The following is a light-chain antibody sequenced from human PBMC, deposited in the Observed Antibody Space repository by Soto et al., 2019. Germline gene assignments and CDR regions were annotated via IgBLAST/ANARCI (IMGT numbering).Light chain of an antibody. CDR3: RSYTSSSTYV. V-gene: IGLV2-14*01. Sequence: QSALTQPASVSGSPEQSITISCTGTSSDVGGYNYVSWYQQHPGKAPKLMIYDVSYRPSGVSNRFSGSKSGNTASLTISGLQAEDEADYYCRSYTSSSTYVFGTGTKLTVL. CDR1: SSDVGGYNY. J-gene: IGLJ1*01. CDR2: DVS.